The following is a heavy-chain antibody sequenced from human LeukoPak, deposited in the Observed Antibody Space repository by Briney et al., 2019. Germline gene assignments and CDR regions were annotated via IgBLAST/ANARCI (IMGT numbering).Heavy chain of an antibody. J-gene: IGHJ5*02. CDR2: ISAYNGNT. D-gene: IGHD2-15*01. CDR3: ATRSRYCSGGSCYNWFDP. Sequence: GASVKVSCKASGYTFTSYGISWVRQAPGQGLEWMGWISAYNGNTSYAQKLQGRVTMTTDTSTSTAYMELRSLRSDDTAVYYCATRSRYCSGGSCYNWFDPWGQGTLVTVSS. V-gene: IGHV1-18*01. CDR1: GYTFTSYG.